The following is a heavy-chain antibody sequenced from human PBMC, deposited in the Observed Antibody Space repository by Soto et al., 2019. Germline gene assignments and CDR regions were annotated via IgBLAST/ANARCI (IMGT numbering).Heavy chain of an antibody. V-gene: IGHV3-30*04. Sequence: GESLKISCAASGFTFSSYAMHWVRQAPGKGLEWVAVISYDGSNKYYADSMKGRFTISRDNSKNTLYLQMNSLRAEDTAVYYCAREKYQLLYYFDYWGQGTLVTVSS. D-gene: IGHD2-2*01. CDR2: ISYDGSNK. CDR3: AREKYQLLYYFDY. J-gene: IGHJ4*02. CDR1: GFTFSSYA.